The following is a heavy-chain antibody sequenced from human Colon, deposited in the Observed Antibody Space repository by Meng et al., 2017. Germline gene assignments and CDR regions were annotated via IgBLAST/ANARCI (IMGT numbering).Heavy chain of an antibody. Sequence: QVQLQEAGPGLLRPSETLSLTCPVSGASVSSGNHYWSWIRQPPGKGLEYIAYVDYSGSTHYKPSLKSRVTMSVDTSKKQLSLKLSSVTAADTAVYYCAGGPWEFDYWGQGTLVTVSS. CDR1: GASVSSGNHY. D-gene: IGHD1-26*01. J-gene: IGHJ4*02. CDR2: VDYSGST. CDR3: AGGPWEFDY. V-gene: IGHV4-61*01.